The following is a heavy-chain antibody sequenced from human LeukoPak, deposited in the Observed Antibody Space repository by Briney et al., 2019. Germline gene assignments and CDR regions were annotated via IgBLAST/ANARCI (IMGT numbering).Heavy chain of an antibody. CDR1: GFTFSSYP. J-gene: IGHJ3*02. CDR3: VKSAGKDGYRDVFDI. Sequence: GSLRLSCAASGFTFSSYPMSWVRQAPGKGLEWVATITKSGDQTYYADSVRGLFTISRDISKSTLYLQMNSLRAEDTAVYHCVKSAGKDGYRDVFDIWGQGTVVSVSS. CDR2: ITKSGDQT. D-gene: IGHD5-24*01. V-gene: IGHV3-23*01.